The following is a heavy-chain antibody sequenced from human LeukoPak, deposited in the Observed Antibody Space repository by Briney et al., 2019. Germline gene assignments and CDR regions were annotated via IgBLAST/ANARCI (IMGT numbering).Heavy chain of an antibody. J-gene: IGHJ4*02. Sequence: PGGSLRLSCAASGFTFSSYGVSWVRQAPGKGLEWVSAISGSGGSTYYADSVKGRFTISRDNSKNTLYLQMNSLRVEDTAVYYCAKDKWELLQGFDYWGQGALVTVSS. V-gene: IGHV3-23*01. CDR2: ISGSGGST. CDR1: GFTFSSYG. CDR3: AKDKWELLQGFDY. D-gene: IGHD1-26*01.